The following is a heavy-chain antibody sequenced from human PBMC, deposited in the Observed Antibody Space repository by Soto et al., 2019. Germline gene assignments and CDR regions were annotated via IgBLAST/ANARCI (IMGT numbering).Heavy chain of an antibody. V-gene: IGHV1-69*02. J-gene: IGHJ4*02. D-gene: IGHD6-19*01. CDR2: IIPILGIA. Sequence: QVQLVQSGAEVKKPGSSVKVSCKASGGTFSSYTISWVRQAPGQGLEWMGRIIPILGIANYAQKFQGRVTIXXDKSTSTAYMELSSLRSEDTAVYYCAPSSGWYDDYWGQGTLVTVSS. CDR1: GGTFSSYT. CDR3: APSSGWYDDY.